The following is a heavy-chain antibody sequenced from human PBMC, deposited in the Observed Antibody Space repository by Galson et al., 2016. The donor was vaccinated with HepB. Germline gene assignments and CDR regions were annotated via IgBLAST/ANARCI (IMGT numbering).Heavy chain of an antibody. Sequence: SETLSLTCTVSGGSISGYYCAWIRQPPGKGLEWIGYIYYSGSTNYNPSLKSRVTISADTSKNQFSLNLSSVTAADTAVYYCAAGYNWGFWGPGTLVSVS. D-gene: IGHD1-20*01. J-gene: IGHJ1*01. CDR3: AAGYNWGF. V-gene: IGHV4-59*13. CDR2: IYYSGST. CDR1: GGSISGYY.